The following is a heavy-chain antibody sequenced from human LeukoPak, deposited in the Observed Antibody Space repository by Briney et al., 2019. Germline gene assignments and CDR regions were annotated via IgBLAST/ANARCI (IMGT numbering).Heavy chain of an antibody. CDR1: GYTFTSYD. CDR3: ARGMWFGEPHYMDV. D-gene: IGHD3-10*01. V-gene: IGHV1-8*03. Sequence: GESLKISCKASGYTFTSYDINWVRQATGQGLEWMGWMNPNSGNTGYAQKFQGRVTITRNTSISTAYMELSSLRSEDTAVYYCARGMWFGEPHYMDVWGKGTTVTVSS. CDR2: MNPNSGNT. J-gene: IGHJ6*03.